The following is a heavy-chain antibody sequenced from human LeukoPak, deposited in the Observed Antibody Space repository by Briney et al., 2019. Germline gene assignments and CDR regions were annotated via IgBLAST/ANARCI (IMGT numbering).Heavy chain of an antibody. CDR1: GFTFSTFA. J-gene: IGHJ4*02. D-gene: IGHD7-27*01. V-gene: IGHV3-21*06. Sequence: GGSLRLSCAASGFTFSTFAMHWVRLSPGKGLEWVSSITGSGPYMLYADSVKHRFTISRDSTKNLLYLEMNSLRAEDTAVYYCAREEGGKLGIDYYFDYWGQGTLVTVSS. CDR3: AREEGGKLGIDYYFDY. CDR2: ITGSGPYM.